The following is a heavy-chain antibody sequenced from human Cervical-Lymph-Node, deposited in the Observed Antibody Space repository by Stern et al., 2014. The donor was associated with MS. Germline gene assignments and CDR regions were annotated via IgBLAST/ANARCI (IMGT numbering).Heavy chain of an antibody. J-gene: IGHJ5*01. CDR3: ARHVGVSSTWYRWFDS. D-gene: IGHD6-13*01. CDR2: VYYSGNT. Sequence: QLVESGPGLVKPSETLSLTCTVSRDSISSPHYYWAWIRQPPGEGLEWIGRVYYSGNTYYNPSLKSRVTISVDSSRNQFFLKLTSVIALDTAVYYCARHVGVSSTWYRWFDSWGQGTLVTVSS. V-gene: IGHV4-39*01. CDR1: RDSISSPHYY.